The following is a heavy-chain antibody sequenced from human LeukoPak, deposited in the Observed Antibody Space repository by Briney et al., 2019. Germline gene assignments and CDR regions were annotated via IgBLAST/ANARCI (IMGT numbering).Heavy chain of an antibody. CDR3: AKDLNDSGGNSGRFDY. CDR2: ISGSGGST. J-gene: IGHJ4*02. Sequence: GGSLRLSCAASGFTFSNYAMSWVRQAPGKGLEGVSTISGSGGSTYYSDSVKGRFTISRDNSKNTLYLQINRLRAEDTAVYYCAKDLNDSGGNSGRFDYWGQGTLVTVSS. D-gene: IGHD4-23*01. CDR1: GFTFSNYA. V-gene: IGHV3-23*01.